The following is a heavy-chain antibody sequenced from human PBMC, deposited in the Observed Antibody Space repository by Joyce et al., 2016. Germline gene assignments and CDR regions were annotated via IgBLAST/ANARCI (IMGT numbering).Heavy chain of an antibody. CDR2: ISYDGSNK. Sequence: QVQLVESGGGVVQPGRSLRLSCAASGFTLSSYAMHGVRQAPGKGLEWVAVISYDGSNKYYADSVKGRFTISRDNSKNTLYLQMNSLRAEDTAVYYCANMVVAAAVWGQGTLVTVSS. CDR1: GFTLSSYA. V-gene: IGHV3-30*04. CDR3: ANMVVAAAV. J-gene: IGHJ4*02. D-gene: IGHD2-15*01.